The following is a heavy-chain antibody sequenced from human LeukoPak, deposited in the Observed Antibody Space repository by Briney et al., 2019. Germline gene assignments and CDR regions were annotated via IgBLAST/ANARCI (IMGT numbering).Heavy chain of an antibody. Sequence: GGSLRLSCAASGFTFSSYAMSWVRQAPGKGLEWVSAISGSGGSTYYADSVKGRFIISRDDSKNTLYLQMNSLRAEDTAVYYCAKDLGYSSSWYYFDYWGQGTLVTVSS. V-gene: IGHV3-23*01. J-gene: IGHJ4*02. CDR2: ISGSGGST. D-gene: IGHD6-13*01. CDR1: GFTFSSYA. CDR3: AKDLGYSSSWYYFDY.